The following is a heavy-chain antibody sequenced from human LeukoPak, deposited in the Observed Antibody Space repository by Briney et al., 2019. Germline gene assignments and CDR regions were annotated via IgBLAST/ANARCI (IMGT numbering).Heavy chain of an antibody. CDR2: ISSSSSYI. V-gene: IGHV3-21*04. J-gene: IGHJ4*02. D-gene: IGHD3-22*01. Sequence: GGSLRLSCAASGFSFSSYSLNWVRQAPGKGLEWVSFISSSSSYIFYADSVKGRFTISRDNAKNSLYLQMNSLRAEDTAVYYCARDKGDYDTSGSLFVFGGQGTLVTVSS. CDR3: ARDKGDYDTSGSLFVF. CDR1: GFSFSSYS.